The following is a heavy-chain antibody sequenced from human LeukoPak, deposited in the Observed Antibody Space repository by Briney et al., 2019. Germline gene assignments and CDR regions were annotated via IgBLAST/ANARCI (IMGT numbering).Heavy chain of an antibody. D-gene: IGHD6-19*01. Sequence: SETLSLTCTVSGYSISSGYYWGWTRQPPGKGLEWIGSIYYSGSTYYNPSLKSRVTISVDTSKNQFSLKLSSVTAADTAVYYCARDRVQYSSGLFDYWGQGTLVTVSS. J-gene: IGHJ4*02. CDR3: ARDRVQYSSGLFDY. CDR2: IYYSGST. V-gene: IGHV4-38-2*02. CDR1: GYSISSGYY.